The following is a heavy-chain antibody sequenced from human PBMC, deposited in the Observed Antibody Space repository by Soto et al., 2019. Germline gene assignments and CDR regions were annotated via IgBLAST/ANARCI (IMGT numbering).Heavy chain of an antibody. CDR3: GKGDIQQWQVTYRIGY. V-gene: IGHV3-23*01. Sequence: GGSLRLSCAASGFTFSSYAMSWVRQAPGKGLEWVSAISGSGGSTYYADSVKGRFPISRDNSKNTLYLQINSRRVDETAVNYCGKGDIQQWQVTYRIGYWSQGTLLTVSS. J-gene: IGHJ4*02. D-gene: IGHD6-19*01. CDR1: GFTFSSYA. CDR2: ISGSGGST.